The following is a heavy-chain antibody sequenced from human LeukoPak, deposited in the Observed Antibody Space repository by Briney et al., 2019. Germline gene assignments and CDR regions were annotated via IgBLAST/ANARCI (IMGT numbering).Heavy chain of an antibody. CDR3: ARTGRAGSSWYRGIDYFDY. CDR2: IYYSGST. CDR1: GVSISSGGYY. D-gene: IGHD6-13*01. V-gene: IGHV4-31*03. J-gene: IGHJ4*02. Sequence: SETLSLTCTVSGVSISSGGYYWSWIRQHPGKGLEWIGYIYYSGSTYYNPSLKSRVTISVDTSKNQFSLKLSSVTAADTAVYYCARTGRAGSSWYRGIDYFDYWGQGTLVTVSS.